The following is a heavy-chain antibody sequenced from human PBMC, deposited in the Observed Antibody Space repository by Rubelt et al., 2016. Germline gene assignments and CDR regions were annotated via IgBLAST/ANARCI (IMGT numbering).Heavy chain of an antibody. Sequence: QITLKESGPTLVRPTQTLTLTCTFSGFSLNTIGVGVGWIRQPPGKALEWLALIYWNDDKRYSPSLKSRLTIINDPSKNQVVLRMTNMDPTDTATYYCAHGEWELFVGWWFDPWGQGTLVTVPP. D-gene: IGHD1-26*01. CDR1: GFSLNTIGVG. CDR3: AHGEWELFVGWWFDP. CDR2: IYWNDDK. V-gene: IGHV2-5*01. J-gene: IGHJ5*02.